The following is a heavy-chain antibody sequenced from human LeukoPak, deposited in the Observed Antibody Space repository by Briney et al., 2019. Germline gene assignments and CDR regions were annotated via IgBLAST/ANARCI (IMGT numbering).Heavy chain of an antibody. CDR3: AKVLGYYDSGGYYQEGGFDY. J-gene: IGHJ4*02. Sequence: PGGSLRLSCAASGFTFRSYGMHWVRQAPGKGLDWVAVISYDGSNKYYADSVKGRFTISRDNSKNSLYLQMNSLRTEDTALYYCAKVLGYYDSGGYYQEGGFDYWGQGTLVTVSS. V-gene: IGHV3-30*18. D-gene: IGHD3-22*01. CDR1: GFTFRSYG. CDR2: ISYDGSNK.